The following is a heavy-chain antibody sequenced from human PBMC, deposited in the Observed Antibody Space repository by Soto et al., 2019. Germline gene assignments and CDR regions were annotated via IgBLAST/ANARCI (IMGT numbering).Heavy chain of an antibody. V-gene: IGHV5-51*07. CDR2: SYPGNSDT. Sequence: GESMMISCPGSGYSFSTYRIAWVHPTRGRRLELMGISYPGNSDTRDSPSSQGQVTISADTSTKTAYLQWSSLQASDTAVYYCASLPQFLRFGAFTSRAYYFNYWGPGTLVTVSS. D-gene: IGHD3-10*01. J-gene: IGHJ4*02. CDR3: ASLPQFLRFGAFTSRAYYFNY. CDR1: GYSFSTYR.